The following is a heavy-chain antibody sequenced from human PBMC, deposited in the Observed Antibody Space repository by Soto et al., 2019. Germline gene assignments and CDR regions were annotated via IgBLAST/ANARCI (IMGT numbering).Heavy chain of an antibody. Sequence: PGGSLRLSCAASGFTFSKYAMSWVRQAPGKGLEWVSSISSASGSTYYAASVKGRFTISRDNSKNTLYLRMNSLRVDDTAVYYCAKNPTSSGWYYFEYWGQGALVTVSS. CDR1: GFTFSKYA. V-gene: IGHV3-23*01. D-gene: IGHD6-19*01. CDR2: ISSASGST. J-gene: IGHJ4*02. CDR3: AKNPTSSGWYYFEY.